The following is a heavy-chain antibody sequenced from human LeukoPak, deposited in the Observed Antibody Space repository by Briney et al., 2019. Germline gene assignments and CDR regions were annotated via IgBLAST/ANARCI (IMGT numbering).Heavy chain of an antibody. CDR3: TRYQLLGLVGWFDP. CDR1: GGSISSYY. D-gene: IGHD2-2*01. CDR2: IYYSGST. Sequence: SETLSLTCTVSGGSISSYYWSWIRQPPAKGLEWCGYIYYSGSTNYNHYLKSRVTISVDTSKNQFSLKLSSVTAADTAVYYCTRYQLLGLVGWFDPWGQGTLVTVSS. V-gene: IGHV4-59*08. J-gene: IGHJ5*02.